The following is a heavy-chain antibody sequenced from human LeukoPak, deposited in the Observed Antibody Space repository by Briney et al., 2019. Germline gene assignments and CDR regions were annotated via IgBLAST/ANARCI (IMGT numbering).Heavy chain of an antibody. J-gene: IGHJ5*02. V-gene: IGHV4-59*08. CDR1: GGSMSSYY. Sequence: SETLSLTCTVSGGSMSSYYWSWIRQPPGKGLEWIGYIYYSGSTNYNPSLKSRVTISVDTSKNQFSLKLSPVTAADTAVDYCASQRVSKVPLTFGWFDHWGQGTLVTVSS. CDR2: IYYSGST. CDR3: ASQRVSKVPLTFGWFDH. D-gene: IGHD4/OR15-4a*01.